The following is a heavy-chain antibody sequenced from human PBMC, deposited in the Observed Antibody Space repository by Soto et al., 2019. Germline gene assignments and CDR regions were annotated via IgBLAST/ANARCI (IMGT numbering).Heavy chain of an antibody. CDR1: GGSISSYY. CDR2: IYYSGST. Sequence: QVQLQESGPGLVKPSETLSLTCTVSGGSISSYYWSWIRQPPGKGLEWIGYIYYSGSTNYNPSLXGXAXLXVDTSKNQLSLKLSSVTAADTAVYYCARLWGWFGDYWGQGTLVTVSS. D-gene: IGHD3-10*01. J-gene: IGHJ4*02. V-gene: IGHV4-59*08. CDR3: ARLWGWFGDY.